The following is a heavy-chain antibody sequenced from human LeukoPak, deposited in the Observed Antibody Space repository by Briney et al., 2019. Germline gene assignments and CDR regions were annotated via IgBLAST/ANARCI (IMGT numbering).Heavy chain of an antibody. D-gene: IGHD4-17*01. J-gene: IGHJ6*03. V-gene: IGHV1-18*01. CDR3: ARSPGDPWGDTSFYLHV. CDR2: HSTSDDKP. CDR1: GYTLTSHG. Sequence: ASVKVSCKASGYTLTSHGITWVRQAPGQGLEWMGCHSTSDDKPKYAQRFQGRVTMTTDTSTGTAYMDLRGLRPDDTAVYYCARSPGDPWGDTSFYLHVWGEGT.